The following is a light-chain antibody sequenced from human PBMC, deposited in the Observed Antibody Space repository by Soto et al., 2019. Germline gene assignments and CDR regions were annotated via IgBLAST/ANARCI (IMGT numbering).Light chain of an antibody. CDR3: QSYDSSLDYV. Sequence: QSALTQPPSASGSPGQSVTISCTGTSSDVGGYYYVSWYQHHPGKAPKLIIYEVIKRPSGVPDRFSGSKSDNTASLTVSGLRAEDEAHYYCQSYDSSLDYVFGSGTKLTVL. V-gene: IGLV2-8*01. CDR2: EVI. CDR1: SSDVGGYYY. J-gene: IGLJ1*01.